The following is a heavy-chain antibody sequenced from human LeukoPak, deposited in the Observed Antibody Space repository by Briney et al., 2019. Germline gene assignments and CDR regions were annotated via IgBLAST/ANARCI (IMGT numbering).Heavy chain of an antibody. CDR2: ITSSSSYI. V-gene: IGHV3-21*01. CDR3: ARGSTFSSGWYTGFDY. CDR1: GFTFSSYS. J-gene: IGHJ4*02. D-gene: IGHD6-19*01. Sequence: GGSLRLSRAASGFTFSSYSINWVRQAPGKGLEWVSSITSSSSYIYYADSVKGRFTISRDNAKNSLYLQMNSLRAEDTAVYYCARGSTFSSGWYTGFDYWGQGTLVTVSS.